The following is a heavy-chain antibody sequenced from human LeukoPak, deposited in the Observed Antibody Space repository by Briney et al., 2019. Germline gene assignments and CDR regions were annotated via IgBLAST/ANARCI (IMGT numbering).Heavy chain of an antibody. CDR2: ISYGGSNK. V-gene: IGHV3-30*18. Sequence: GGSLRLSCAASGFTFSTYGMHWVRQAPGKGLEWVAVISYGGSNKYYADSVKGRFTISRDNSKNTLYLQMNSLRAEDTAVYYCAKAGYYYDSSGYSYWYFDLWGRGTLVIVSS. CDR1: GFTFSTYG. J-gene: IGHJ2*01. CDR3: AKAGYYYDSSGYSYWYFDL. D-gene: IGHD3-22*01.